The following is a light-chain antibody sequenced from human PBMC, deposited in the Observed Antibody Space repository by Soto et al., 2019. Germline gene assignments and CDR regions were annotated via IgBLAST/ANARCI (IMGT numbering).Light chain of an antibody. Sequence: DIQMTQSPSTLSASVGDRVTITCRASQSINRCFAWYQQKPGKAPNLLSYKASSFEGGVPSSCSGSGTGTEFTPTISSRQADDFVAYYCHQDNSYSSWAFGQGTKVEIK. CDR3: HQDNSYSSWA. V-gene: IGKV1-5*03. CDR1: QSINRC. CDR2: KAS. J-gene: IGKJ1*01.